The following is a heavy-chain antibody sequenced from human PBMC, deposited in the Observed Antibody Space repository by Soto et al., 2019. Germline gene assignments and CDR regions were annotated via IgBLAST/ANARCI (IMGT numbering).Heavy chain of an antibody. J-gene: IGHJ6*02. CDR1: GGTFSSYA. Sequence: SVKVSCKASGGTFSSYAISWVRQAPGQGLEWMGGIIPIFGTANYTQKFQGRVTITADESTSTAYMELSSLRSEDTAVYYCARDLRSCSGGSCYTYYYGMDVWGQGTTVTVSS. CDR3: ARDLRSCSGGSCYTYYYGMDV. D-gene: IGHD2-15*01. V-gene: IGHV1-69*13. CDR2: IIPIFGTA.